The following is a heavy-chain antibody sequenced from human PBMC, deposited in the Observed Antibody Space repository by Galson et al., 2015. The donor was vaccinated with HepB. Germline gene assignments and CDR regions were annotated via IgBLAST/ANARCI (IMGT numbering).Heavy chain of an antibody. Sequence: SVKVSCKASGYTFTNFGISWVRRAPGQGLEWMGWISPYNGDTRYAQKLQGRVTMTTDTSTRTAYMELRSLRSDDTAVYYCARGGSSSGHGWFDPWGQGTLVTVSS. V-gene: IGHV1-18*04. CDR2: ISPYNGDT. J-gene: IGHJ5*02. CDR1: GYTFTNFG. D-gene: IGHD6-25*01. CDR3: ARGGSSSGHGWFDP.